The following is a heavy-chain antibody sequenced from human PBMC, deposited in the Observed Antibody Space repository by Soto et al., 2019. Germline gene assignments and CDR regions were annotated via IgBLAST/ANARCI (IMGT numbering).Heavy chain of an antibody. CDR2: IYWDDDT. J-gene: IGHJ3*01. CDR3: AHAFGGTSWPNDAFDV. V-gene: IGHV2-5*02. Sequence: HITLKESGPTLVKPTQTLTLTCIFSGFSFSADGVGVGWIRQPPRKPLEWLALIYWDDDTRHRPSLKSRLTITKDSSKNQVVLTMTNLDPLDTATYYCAHAFGGTSWPNDAFDVWGQGTVVTVSS. CDR1: GFSFSADGVG. D-gene: IGHD3-16*01.